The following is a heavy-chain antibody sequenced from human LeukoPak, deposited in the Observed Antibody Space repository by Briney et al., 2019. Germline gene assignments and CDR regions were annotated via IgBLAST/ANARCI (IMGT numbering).Heavy chain of an antibody. V-gene: IGHV1-46*01. CDR1: GYTFTSYY. CDR2: INPSGGST. Sequence: ASVEVSCKASGYTFTSYYMYWVRQAPGQGLEWMGIINPSGGSTSYAQKFQGRVTMTRDTSTSTVYMELSSLRSEDTAVYYCARWGSTSCLDYWGQGTLVTVSS. D-gene: IGHD2-2*01. J-gene: IGHJ4*02. CDR3: ARWGSTSCLDY.